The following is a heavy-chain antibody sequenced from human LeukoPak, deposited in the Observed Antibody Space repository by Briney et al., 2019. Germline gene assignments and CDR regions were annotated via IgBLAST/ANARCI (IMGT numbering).Heavy chain of an antibody. CDR2: INSDGSTT. V-gene: IGHV3-74*01. Sequence: GGSLRLSCAASGFTFSSHWMHWVRQAPGKGLVWVSRINSDGSTTSYADSVKGRFTISRDNAKNTLYLQMNSLRAEDTAVYYCARSYYYGSGSHGFDIWGQGTMVTVSS. J-gene: IGHJ3*02. CDR1: GFTFSSHW. D-gene: IGHD3-10*01. CDR3: ARSYYYGSGSHGFDI.